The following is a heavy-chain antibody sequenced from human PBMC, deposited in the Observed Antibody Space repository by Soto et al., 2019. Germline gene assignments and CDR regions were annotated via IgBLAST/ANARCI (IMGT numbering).Heavy chain of an antibody. CDR2: ISYDGSNK. D-gene: IGHD4-4*01. J-gene: IGHJ5*02. CDR3: ARDNLPFRDYSNYGSVYDNWFDP. Sequence: GGSLRLSCAASGFTFSSYAMHWVRQAPGKGLEWVAVISYDGSNKYYADSVKGRFTISRDNSKSTLYLQMNSLRAEDTAVYYCARDNLPFRDYSNYGSVYDNWFDPWGQGTLVTVSS. CDR1: GFTFSSYA. V-gene: IGHV3-30-3*01.